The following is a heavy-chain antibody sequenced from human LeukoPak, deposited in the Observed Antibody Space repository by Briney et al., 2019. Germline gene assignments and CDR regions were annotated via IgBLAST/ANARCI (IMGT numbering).Heavy chain of an antibody. CDR1: GGSIGSSSYY. Sequence: SETLSLTCTVSGGSIGSSSYYWGWIRQPPGKGLAWIGSIYYSGSTYYNPSLKSRVTISVDTSKNQFSLKLSSVTAADTAVYYCARRSARQWLTRQRAFDIWGQGTMVTVSS. D-gene: IGHD6-19*01. J-gene: IGHJ3*02. CDR2: IYYSGST. V-gene: IGHV4-39*01. CDR3: ARRSARQWLTRQRAFDI.